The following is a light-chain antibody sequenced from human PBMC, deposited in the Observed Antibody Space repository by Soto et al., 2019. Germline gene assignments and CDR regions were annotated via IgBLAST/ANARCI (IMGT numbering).Light chain of an antibody. J-gene: IGLJ1*01. V-gene: IGLV2-8*01. Sequence: QSALTQPPSASGSPGQSVTISCIGTSSDIGGSNYVSWYQHHPGKAPKLMIFEVSKRPSGVPDRFSGSKSGNTASLTVSGLQAEDEADYYCSSYAGSNTYVFGTGTKLTVL. CDR1: SSDIGGSNY. CDR3: SSYAGSNTYV. CDR2: EVS.